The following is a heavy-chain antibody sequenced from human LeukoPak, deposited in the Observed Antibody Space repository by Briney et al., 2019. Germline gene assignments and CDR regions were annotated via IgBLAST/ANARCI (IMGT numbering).Heavy chain of an antibody. V-gene: IGHV4-39*01. J-gene: IGHJ3*02. D-gene: IGHD3-22*01. CDR3: ARGMDSSGYSDAFDI. Sequence: SETLSLTCTVSGGSISSSSYYWGWIRQPPGKGLEWIGSIYYSGSTYYNPSLKSRVTISVDTSKNQFSLKLSSVTAADTAVYYCARGMDSSGYSDAFDIWGQGTMVTVS. CDR2: IYYSGST. CDR1: GGSISSSSYY.